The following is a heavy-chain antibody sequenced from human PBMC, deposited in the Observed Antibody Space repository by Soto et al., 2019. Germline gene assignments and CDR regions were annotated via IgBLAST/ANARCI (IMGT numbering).Heavy chain of an antibody. Sequence: QITLKESGPTLVRPTQTLTLTCTFSGFSLSTFGVSMGWIRQPPGKALEWLAGIYWDDDKRYSPSLRTRLTITKDTSKNQVVLTMTNMDPVDTATYYCARRPRSDSFDSWGQGTLVTVSS. CDR2: IYWDDDK. V-gene: IGHV2-5*02. J-gene: IGHJ4*02. D-gene: IGHD3-10*01. CDR1: GFSLSTFGVS. CDR3: ARRPRSDSFDS.